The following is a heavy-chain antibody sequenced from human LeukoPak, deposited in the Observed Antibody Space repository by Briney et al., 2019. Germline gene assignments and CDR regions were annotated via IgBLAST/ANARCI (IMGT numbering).Heavy chain of an antibody. CDR2: IYPGDSDT. CDR3: ARHLRVGRIAPFDF. Sequence: GESLKISCEGSGYWFTSYWIGWVRQMPGKGLEWMGVIYPGDSDTIYSPSFQGQVTISVDKSMTTAYLQWSSLKASDTAIYYCARHLRVGRIAPFDFWGQGTLVTVSS. J-gene: IGHJ4*02. V-gene: IGHV5-51*01. D-gene: IGHD1-26*01. CDR1: GYWFTSYW.